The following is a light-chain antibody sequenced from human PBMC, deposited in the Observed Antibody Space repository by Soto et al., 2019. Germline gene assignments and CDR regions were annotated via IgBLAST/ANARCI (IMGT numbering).Light chain of an antibody. CDR1: QGISSY. J-gene: IGKJ4*01. Sequence: AIRMTQSPSSLSASTGDRVTITCRVSQGISSYLAWYQQKPGKAPKLLIYAASTLQSGVPSRFSGSGSGTDFTLTISCLQSEDFATYYCQQYYSYPRLTFGGGTKVEIK. V-gene: IGKV1-8*01. CDR3: QQYYSYPRLT. CDR2: AAS.